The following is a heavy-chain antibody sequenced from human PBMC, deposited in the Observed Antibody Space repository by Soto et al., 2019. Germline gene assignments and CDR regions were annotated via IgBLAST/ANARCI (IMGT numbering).Heavy chain of an antibody. CDR1: GASISNFY. CDR2: LYTRGTT. J-gene: IGHJ4*02. Sequence: SETLSLTCSVSGASISNFYWSWIRQSAGKGLEWIGRLYTRGTTDYNPSLKSRVTMSIDTSKNRVSLSLTSVTAADTAVYYCAKGGTYYFDSWGQGIVVTI. CDR3: AKGGTYYFDS. D-gene: IGHD3-16*01. V-gene: IGHV4-4*07.